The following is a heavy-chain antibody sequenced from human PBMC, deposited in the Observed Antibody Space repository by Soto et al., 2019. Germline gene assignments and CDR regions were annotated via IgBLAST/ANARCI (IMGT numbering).Heavy chain of an antibody. V-gene: IGHV4-39*01. CDR2: IYYSGST. CDR1: GGSISSSSYY. D-gene: IGHD6-6*01. CDR3: ARHGPIAARPTVWYYYYGMDV. J-gene: IGHJ6*02. Sequence: SETLSLTCTVSGGSISSSSYYWGWTRQPPGKGLEWIGSIYYSGSTYYNPSLKSRVTISVDTSKNQFSLKLSSVTAADTAVYYCARHGPIAARPTVWYYYYGMDVWGQGTTVTVSS.